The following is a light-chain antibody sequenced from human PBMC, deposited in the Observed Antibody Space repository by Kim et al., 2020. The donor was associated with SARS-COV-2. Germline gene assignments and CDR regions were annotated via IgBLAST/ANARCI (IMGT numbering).Light chain of an antibody. J-gene: IGLJ2*01. CDR2: EVF. Sequence: GQSITISCTGTSSDVGGYNLVSWYQQHPGKAPKLLIYEVFKRPSGVSNRFSGSKSDSTASLTISGLQAEDEADYYCCSYTRRYTWVFGGGTTVTVL. CDR1: SSDVGGYNL. CDR3: CSYTRRYTWV. V-gene: IGLV2-23*02.